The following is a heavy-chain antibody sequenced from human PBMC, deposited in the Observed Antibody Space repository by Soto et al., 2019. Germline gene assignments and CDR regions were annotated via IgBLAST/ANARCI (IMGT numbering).Heavy chain of an antibody. V-gene: IGHV4-34*01. J-gene: IGHJ6*04. CDR2: INHSGST. D-gene: IGHD3-3*01. Sequence: PSETLSVTCSVYGGSFSDYYWSWIRQPPGKGLEWIGEINHSGSTNYNPSLKSRVTISVHTSKNQFSLKLSSVTAADTAVYYCARARKGSGSDYYYHYGMDVWGKGTTVTVSS. CDR3: ARARKGSGSDYYYHYGMDV. CDR1: GGSFSDYY.